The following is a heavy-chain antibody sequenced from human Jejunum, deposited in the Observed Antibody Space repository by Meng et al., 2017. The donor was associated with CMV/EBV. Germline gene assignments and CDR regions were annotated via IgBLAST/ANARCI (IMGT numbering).Heavy chain of an antibody. V-gene: IGHV3-23*03. CDR3: ANSVRSMDQLLIPPAFDA. CDR2: LYSGGGSL. D-gene: IGHD5/OR15-5a*01. CDR1: FSTYA. Sequence: FSTYAMSGVRQAPGKGLEWVAVLYSGGGSLYYEDSVKGRFTISTGDSRNTLHLQMNSLRPEDTAIYYCANSVRSMDQLLIPPAFDAWGQGTMVTVSS. J-gene: IGHJ3*01.